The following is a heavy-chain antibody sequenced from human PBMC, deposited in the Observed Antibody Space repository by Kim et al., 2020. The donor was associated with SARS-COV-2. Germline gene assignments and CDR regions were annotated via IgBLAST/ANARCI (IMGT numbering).Heavy chain of an antibody. CDR3: ARDLISGWGPFDN. CDR2: IWYDGSNK. J-gene: IGHJ4*02. V-gene: IGHV3-33*01. CDR1: GFTFSSYG. D-gene: IGHD6-19*01. Sequence: GGSLRLSCAASGFTFSSYGMHWVRQAPGKGLEWVAVIWYDGSNKYYADSVKGRFTISRDNSKNTLYLQMNSLRAEDTAVYYCARDLISGWGPFDNWGQGTLVTVSS.